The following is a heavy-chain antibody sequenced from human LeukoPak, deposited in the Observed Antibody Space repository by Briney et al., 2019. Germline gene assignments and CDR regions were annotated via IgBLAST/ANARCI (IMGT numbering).Heavy chain of an antibody. D-gene: IGHD5-24*01. J-gene: IGHJ4*02. CDR1: GFTFSSFG. Sequence: PGGSLRLSCAASGFTFSSFGMSWVRQAPGKGLEWVSAISSTGGTAYYADSVKGRFTISRDNSKNTLYLQMNSLRAEDTAVYYCAKSGYNRFDYWGQGTLVTVSS. V-gene: IGHV3-23*01. CDR3: AKSGYNRFDY. CDR2: ISSTGGTA.